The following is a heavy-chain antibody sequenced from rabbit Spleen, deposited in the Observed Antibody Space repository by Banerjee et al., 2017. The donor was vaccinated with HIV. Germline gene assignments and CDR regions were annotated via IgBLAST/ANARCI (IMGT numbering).Heavy chain of an antibody. CDR3: ARDLAGAIGWNFYL. D-gene: IGHD4-1*01. V-gene: IGHV1S45*01. J-gene: IGHJ4*01. Sequence: QEELEESGGGLVKPEGSLTLTYKASGFSFSDRDVMCWVRQAPGKGLEWIACVNTATGKPVYATWAKGRFTISTTSSTTVTLQMTSLTAADTATYFCARDLAGAIGWNFYLWGPGTLVTVS. CDR1: GFSFSDRDV. CDR2: VNTATGKP.